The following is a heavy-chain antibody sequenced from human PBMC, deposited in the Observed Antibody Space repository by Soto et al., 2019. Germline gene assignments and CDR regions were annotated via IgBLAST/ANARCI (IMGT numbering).Heavy chain of an antibody. J-gene: IGHJ6*02. D-gene: IGHD2-15*01. V-gene: IGHV5-51*01. CDR2: IYPGDSDT. Sequence: KGLEWMGIIYPGDSDTRYSPSFQGQVTISADKSISTAYLQWSSLKASDTAMYYCARSVVAAPTYPLLLPYYSYGIDVWGQATTVTLSS. CDR3: ARSVVAAPTYPLLLPYYSYGIDV.